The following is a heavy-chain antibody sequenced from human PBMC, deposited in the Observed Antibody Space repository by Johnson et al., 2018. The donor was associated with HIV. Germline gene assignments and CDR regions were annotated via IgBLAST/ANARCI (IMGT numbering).Heavy chain of an antibody. J-gene: IGHJ3*02. CDR2: ISYDGSNK. CDR3: ARPRTGSDAFDI. CDR1: GFTFSSYA. D-gene: IGHD7-27*01. Sequence: QVQLVESGGGVVQPGRSLRLSCAASGFTFSSYALHWVRQAPGKGLEWVAVISYDGSNKYYADSVKGRFTISRDNSKNTRYLQMNSLRAEDTAVYYCARPRTGSDAFDIWGQGTMVTVSS. V-gene: IGHV3-30-3*01.